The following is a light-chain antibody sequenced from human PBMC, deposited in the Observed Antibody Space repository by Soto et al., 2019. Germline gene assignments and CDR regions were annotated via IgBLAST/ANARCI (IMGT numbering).Light chain of an antibody. V-gene: IGKV3-20*01. J-gene: IGKJ1*01. CDR2: GAS. Sequence: EIVLTQSPGTLSLSPGERATLSCRASQSVSSSYLAWYQQKPGQSPRLLIFGASSRATGTPDRFSGSGSGTDFTLTISRLEPEDFAVDDGQQYDTSPRTFGQGTTVEIK. CDR3: QQYDTSPRT. CDR1: QSVSSSY.